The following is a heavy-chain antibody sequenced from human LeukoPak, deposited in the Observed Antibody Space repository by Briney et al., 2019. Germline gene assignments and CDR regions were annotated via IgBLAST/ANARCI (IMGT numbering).Heavy chain of an antibody. CDR1: GFSFSSYW. V-gene: IGHV3-7*01. Sequence: GGSLRLSCAASGFSFSSYWMSWVRQAPGKGLEWVANIKQDGSEKYYVDSVKGRFTISRDNAKNSLHLQMNSLRAEDTAVYYCAARGARSNYYDSSGLDYFDYWGQGTLVTVSS. J-gene: IGHJ4*02. CDR3: AARGARSNYYDSSGLDYFDY. CDR2: IKQDGSEK. D-gene: IGHD3-22*01.